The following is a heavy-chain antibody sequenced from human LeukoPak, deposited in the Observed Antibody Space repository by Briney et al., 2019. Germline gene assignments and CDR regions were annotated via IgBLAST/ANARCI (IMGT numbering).Heavy chain of an antibody. Sequence: GGSLRLSCAASGFTFSSYGMHWVRPAPGKGLEWVAFIRYDGSNKYYAHSVKGRFTISRDNSKNTLYLQMNSLRAEDTAVYYCARSSSWYQAIWFDPWGQGTLVTVSS. V-gene: IGHV3-30*02. J-gene: IGHJ5*02. CDR3: ARSSSWYQAIWFDP. CDR2: IRYDGSNK. D-gene: IGHD6-13*01. CDR1: GFTFSSYG.